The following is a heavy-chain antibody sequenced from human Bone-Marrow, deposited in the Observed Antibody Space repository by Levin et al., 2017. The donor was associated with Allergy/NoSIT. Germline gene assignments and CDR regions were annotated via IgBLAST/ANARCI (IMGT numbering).Heavy chain of an antibody. CDR1: GGSISSSSYY. CDR2: IYYSGST. Sequence: PSETLSLTCTVSGGSISSSSYYWGWIRQPPGKGLEWIGSIYYSGSTYYNPSLKSRVTISVDTSKNQFSLKLSSVTAADTAVYYCARGGAQGIVVVVAASSGRALWFDPWGQGTLVTVSS. J-gene: IGHJ5*02. V-gene: IGHV4-39*01. CDR3: ARGGAQGIVVVVAASSGRALWFDP. D-gene: IGHD2-15*01.